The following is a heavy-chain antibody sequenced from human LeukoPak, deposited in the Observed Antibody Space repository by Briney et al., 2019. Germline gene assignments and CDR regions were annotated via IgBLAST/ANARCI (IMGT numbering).Heavy chain of an antibody. CDR3: ARDLPYYYGSGSPDFDY. CDR2: IWYDGSNK. D-gene: IGHD3-10*01. Sequence: PGRSLRLSCAASGFTFSSYGMHWVRQAPGKGLEWVAVIWYDGSNKYYADSVKGRFTISRDNSKNTLYLQMNSLRAEDTAVYYCARDLPYYYGSGSPDFDYWGQGTLVTVSP. CDR1: GFTFSSYG. J-gene: IGHJ4*02. V-gene: IGHV3-33*01.